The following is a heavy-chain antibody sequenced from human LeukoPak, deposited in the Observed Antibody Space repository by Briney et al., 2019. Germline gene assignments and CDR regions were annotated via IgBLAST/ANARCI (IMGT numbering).Heavy chain of an antibody. Sequence: ASVKVSCKASGYTFTSYGISWVRQAPGQGLEYMGWINTNTGNPTYAQAFTGRIVFSLDTSVSTAYLQIGSLEADDTAVYFCARRSMVQHLDVWGKGTTVIVSS. CDR2: INTNTGNP. D-gene: IGHD4/OR15-4a*01. V-gene: IGHV7-4-1*01. CDR3: ARRSMVQHLDV. J-gene: IGHJ6*04. CDR1: GYTFTSYG.